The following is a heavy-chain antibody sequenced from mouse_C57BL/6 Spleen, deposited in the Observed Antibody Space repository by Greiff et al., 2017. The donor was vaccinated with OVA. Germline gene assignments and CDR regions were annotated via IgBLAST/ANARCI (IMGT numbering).Heavy chain of an antibody. D-gene: IGHD1-1*01. J-gene: IGHJ4*01. V-gene: IGHV14-4*01. Sequence: VQLKQSGAELVRPGASVKLSCTASGFNIKDDYMHWVKQRPEQGLEWIGWIDPENGDTEYASKFQGKATITADTSSNTAYLQLSSLTSEDTAVYYCSFTTVYAMDYWGQGTSVTVSS. CDR3: SFTTVYAMDY. CDR1: GFNIKDDY. CDR2: IDPENGDT.